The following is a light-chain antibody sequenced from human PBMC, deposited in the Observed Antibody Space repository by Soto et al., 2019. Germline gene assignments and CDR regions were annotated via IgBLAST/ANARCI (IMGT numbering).Light chain of an antibody. CDR3: QQYGSPIT. CDR2: GAS. J-gene: IGKJ3*01. CDR1: QSVSSSY. V-gene: IGKV3-20*01. Sequence: EIGLTQSPGTLSLSPGERATLSCRASQSVSSSYLAWYEQKPGQAPRLLIYGASRRATGIPDRFSGSGSGTDFTLTISRLEPEDFAVYYCQQYGSPITFGPGTKVDIK.